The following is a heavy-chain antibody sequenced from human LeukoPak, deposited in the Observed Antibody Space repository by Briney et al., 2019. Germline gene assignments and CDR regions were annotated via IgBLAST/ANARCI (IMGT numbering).Heavy chain of an antibody. V-gene: IGHV3-21*01. CDR1: GFTFSSYN. CDR3: ASGLPYSSGYYKGPAFDY. Sequence: GGSLRLSCAASGFTFSSYNMNWVRQAPGEGLEWVSFISTSSSYIYYADSVKGRFTISRDNAKNSLYLQMNSLRAEDTAVYYCASGLPYSSGYYKGPAFDYWGQETLVTVSS. D-gene: IGHD3-22*01. CDR2: ISTSSSYI. J-gene: IGHJ4*02.